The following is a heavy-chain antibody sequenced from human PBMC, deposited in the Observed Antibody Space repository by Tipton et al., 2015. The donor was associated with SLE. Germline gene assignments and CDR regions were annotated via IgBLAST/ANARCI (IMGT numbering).Heavy chain of an antibody. J-gene: IGHJ3*01. D-gene: IGHD4-17*01. CDR1: GFTFTNYA. Sequence: GSLRLSCVASGFTFTNYAMNWVRQAPEKGLEWLSGISGVDDSIYYAESLKGRFTISRDNSKNTMYLQMNSLGVEDTAVYYCAKDQDSTVTPDAFDLWGQGTMVTVSS. V-gene: IGHV3-23*01. CDR3: AKDQDSTVTPDAFDL. CDR2: ISGVDDSI.